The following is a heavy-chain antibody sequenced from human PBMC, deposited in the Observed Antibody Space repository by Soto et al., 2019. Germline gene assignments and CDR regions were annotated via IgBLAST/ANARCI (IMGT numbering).Heavy chain of an antibody. CDR3: ARIQSRSSRQQPPRGYYYYGMDV. J-gene: IGHJ6*02. CDR1: GFSLSTSGMC. V-gene: IGHV2-70*01. Sequence: GSGPTLVNPTQTLTLTCTFSGFSLSTSGMCVSWIRQPPGKALEWLALIDWDDDKYYSTSLKTRLTISKDTSKNQVVLTMTNMDPVDTATYYCARIQSRSSRQQPPRGYYYYGMDVWGQGTTVTVSS. CDR2: IDWDDDK. D-gene: IGHD6-13*01.